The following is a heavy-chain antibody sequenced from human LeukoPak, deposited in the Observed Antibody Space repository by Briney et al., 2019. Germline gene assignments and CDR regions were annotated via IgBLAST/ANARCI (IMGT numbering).Heavy chain of an antibody. CDR3: ARDHSGYCSSTSCLYGMDV. Sequence: SETLSLTCTVSGGSISSYYWSWIRQPPGKGLEWIGYIYYSGSTNYNPSLKSRVTISVDTSKNQFSLKLSSVTAADTAVYYCARDHSGYCSSTSCLYGMDVWGQGTTVTVSS. CDR1: GGSISSYY. V-gene: IGHV4-59*01. J-gene: IGHJ6*02. CDR2: IYYSGST. D-gene: IGHD2-2*01.